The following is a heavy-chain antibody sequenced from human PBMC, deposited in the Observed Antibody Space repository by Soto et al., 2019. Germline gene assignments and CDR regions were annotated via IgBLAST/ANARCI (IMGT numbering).Heavy chain of an antibody. J-gene: IGHJ4*02. CDR3: ARGEASSDY. Sequence: QVQLVQSGAEVKKPGASVKVSCKTSGYTFTNFGISRVRQAPGQGLKWMGWSSAYNGNTNYAQKLQGRVTMTTDTSTSTAYMGEGSLRSDDPGVYYCARGEASSDYWGQGTLVTVSS. V-gene: IGHV1-18*01. CDR2: SSAYNGNT. D-gene: IGHD1-26*01. CDR1: GYTFTNFG.